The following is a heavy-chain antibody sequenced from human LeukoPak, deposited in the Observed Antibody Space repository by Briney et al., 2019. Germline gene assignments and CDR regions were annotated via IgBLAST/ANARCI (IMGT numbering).Heavy chain of an antibody. Sequence: PPETLSLTCTVSGGSISSYHWSWIRQPPGKGLEWIGDIYYSGSTNYNPSLKSRVTISVDTSKNQFSLKLSSVTAADTAVYYCARGEYIWGTYRYLRYFDDWGQGTLVTVSS. CDR1: GGSISSYH. V-gene: IGHV4-59*08. CDR2: IYYSGST. J-gene: IGHJ4*02. CDR3: ARGEYIWGTYRYLRYFDD. D-gene: IGHD3-16*02.